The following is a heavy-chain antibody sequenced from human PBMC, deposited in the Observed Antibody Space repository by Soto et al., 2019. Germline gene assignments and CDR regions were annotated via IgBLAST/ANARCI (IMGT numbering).Heavy chain of an antibody. D-gene: IGHD3-10*01. CDR3: ARERQWFGEVA. CDR1: TESYF. Sequence: QVQLQESGPGLVKPSETLSLTCTVSTESYFWHWVRQPPGKGLEWVAYVSYSGDTTYNPSLKIRVTISLDTSRNELSLKLTSVTEADTAVYYCARERQWFGEVAWGQGTRVTVSP. J-gene: IGHJ5*02. CDR2: VSYSGDT. V-gene: IGHV4-59*01.